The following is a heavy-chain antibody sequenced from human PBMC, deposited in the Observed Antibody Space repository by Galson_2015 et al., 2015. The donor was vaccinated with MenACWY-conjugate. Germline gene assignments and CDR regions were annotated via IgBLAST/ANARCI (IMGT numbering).Heavy chain of an antibody. V-gene: IGHV2-70*11. J-gene: IGHJ3*02. CDR3: ARMHIVLDATDAFDI. CDR1: GFSLSTYEMC. D-gene: IGHD3-22*01. CDR2: IDWRDNK. Sequence: PALVKPTQTLTLTCTFSGFSLSTYEMCIYWVRQPPGKALEWLARIDWRDNKYYTTSLKTRLTNSKDTSTNQVVLTMTNVDPVDTATYYCARMHIVLDATDAFDIWGQGTMVTVSS.